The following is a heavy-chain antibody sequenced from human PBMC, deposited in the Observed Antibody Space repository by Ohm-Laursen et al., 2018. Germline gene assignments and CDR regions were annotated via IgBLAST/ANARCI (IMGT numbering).Heavy chain of an antibody. Sequence: TLSLTCTVSGSSFCGYYWIWIRPPPGQGLVWIGYIYSSGSTNSNPSIRSRVTMSADTSKNQFSLRLTSVTAADTAVYFCARGGGYDANSGSTYYYGLDVWGQGTTVTVSS. J-gene: IGHJ6*02. CDR2: IYSSGST. D-gene: IGHD5-12*01. CDR1: GSSFCGYY. CDR3: ARGGGYDANSGSTYYYGLDV. V-gene: IGHV4-59*01.